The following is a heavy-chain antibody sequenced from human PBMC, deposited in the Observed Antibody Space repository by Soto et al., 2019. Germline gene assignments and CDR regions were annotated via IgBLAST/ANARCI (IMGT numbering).Heavy chain of an antibody. Sequence: GGSLRLFCAASEFTFTHYWMHWVRQAPGKGLVWVSRISSDGTTTNYADSVKGRSTISRDNAKNTLYLQMTSLRVEDRAIYYCVRGKVAAGFDYWGQGALVTVSS. CDR3: VRGKVAAGFDY. V-gene: IGHV3-74*01. CDR1: EFTFTHYW. CDR2: ISSDGTTT. D-gene: IGHD6-13*01. J-gene: IGHJ4*02.